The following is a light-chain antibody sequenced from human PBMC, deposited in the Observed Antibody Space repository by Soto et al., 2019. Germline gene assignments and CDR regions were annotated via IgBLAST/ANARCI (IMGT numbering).Light chain of an antibody. CDR1: QSVSSN. CDR2: GAS. J-gene: IGKJ2*01. Sequence: EIVMTQSPATLSVSPGERATLSCRASQSVSSNLAWYHQKPGQAPRLLIYGASTRATGIPARFSGSGSGTEFTLTISSLQSEYFAVYYCQQYNNWPPYTFGQGTKLEIK. CDR3: QQYNNWPPYT. V-gene: IGKV3-15*01.